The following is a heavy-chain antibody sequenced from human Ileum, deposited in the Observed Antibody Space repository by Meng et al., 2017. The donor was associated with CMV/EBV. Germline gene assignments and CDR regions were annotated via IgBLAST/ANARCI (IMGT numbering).Heavy chain of an antibody. CDR3: ARSRVYWYFDL. Sequence: VRPLQWCTGLLKPSETLYRTCAVYGGSFSDYYWSWSRQPPGKGMEWIGEISNSGINYYTPSLKSRVTISIDTSKKQFSLKLSSVTAADTAVYYCARSRVYWYFDLWGRGTLVTVSS. CDR2: ISNSGIN. CDR1: GGSFSDYY. V-gene: IGHV4-34*01. J-gene: IGHJ2*01.